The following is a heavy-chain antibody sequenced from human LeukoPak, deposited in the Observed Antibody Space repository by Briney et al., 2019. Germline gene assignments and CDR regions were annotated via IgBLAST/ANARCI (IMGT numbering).Heavy chain of an antibody. J-gene: IGHJ5*02. Sequence: GASVKVSCKASGYTFTSYGISWVRQAPGQGLEWVGGISAYNGNTNYAQKVYGRVTMTTDTSTSTAYMELRSLRSDDTAVYYCARSHQNNWFDPWGQGTLVTVSS. CDR3: ARSHQNNWFDP. D-gene: IGHD2-2*01. V-gene: IGHV1-18*01. CDR1: GYTFTSYG. CDR2: ISAYNGNT.